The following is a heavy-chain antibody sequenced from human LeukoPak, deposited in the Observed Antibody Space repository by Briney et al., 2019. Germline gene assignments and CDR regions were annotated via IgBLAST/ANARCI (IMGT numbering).Heavy chain of an antibody. CDR1: GFTFSHYG. Sequence: GGSLRLSCAASGFTFSHYGMHWVRQAPGKGLEWVAVISHDGNNKYYADSMRGRFTISRDNSKNTLDLQMDSLRSEDTAVYYCARGKSGSYGTKGYWGQGTLVTVSS. D-gene: IGHD1-26*01. V-gene: IGHV3-30*03. CDR2: ISHDGNNK. J-gene: IGHJ4*02. CDR3: ARGKSGSYGTKGY.